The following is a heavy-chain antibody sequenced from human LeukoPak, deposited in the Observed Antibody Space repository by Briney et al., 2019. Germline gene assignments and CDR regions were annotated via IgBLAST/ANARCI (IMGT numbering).Heavy chain of an antibody. D-gene: IGHD6-19*01. J-gene: IGHJ2*01. CDR2: IYTIGST. CDR3: ARDPQSYWYFDI. CDR1: GGSISSYY. Sequence: SETLSLTCTVSGGSISSYYWSWIRHPAGKGGEWVGRIYTIGSTNYNPSLKGRVTMSVDTSKNQFSLKLSSVTAADTAVYYCARDPQSYWYFDIWGRGTLVTVSS. V-gene: IGHV4-4*07.